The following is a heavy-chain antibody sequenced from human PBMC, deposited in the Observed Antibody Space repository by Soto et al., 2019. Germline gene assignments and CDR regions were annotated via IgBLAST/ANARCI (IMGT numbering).Heavy chain of an antibody. D-gene: IGHD5-18*01. J-gene: IGHJ6*02. CDR3: ASHRYGYFPHYYHGMDV. CDR2: IIPIFGTA. Sequence: QVQLVQSGAEVKKPGSSVKVSCKASGGTFSSYASSWVRQAPGQGLEWMGGIIPIFGTANYAQKFQGRVTITADESTSTAYMELSSLRSEDTAVYYCASHRYGYFPHYYHGMDVWGQGTTVTVSS. CDR1: GGTFSSYA. V-gene: IGHV1-69*12.